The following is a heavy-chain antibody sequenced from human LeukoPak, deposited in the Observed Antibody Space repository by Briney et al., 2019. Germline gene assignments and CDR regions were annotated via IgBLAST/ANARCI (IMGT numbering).Heavy chain of an antibody. Sequence: GGSLRLSCAASGFTFSSYSMNWVRQAPGKGLEWVSSISSSSSYIYYADSVKGRFTISRDNAKNSLYLQMNSLRAEDTAVYYCARDVGIAAAGARGAFDIWGQGTMVTVSS. V-gene: IGHV3-21*01. CDR3: ARDVGIAAAGARGAFDI. CDR2: ISSSSSYI. CDR1: GFTFSSYS. D-gene: IGHD6-13*01. J-gene: IGHJ3*02.